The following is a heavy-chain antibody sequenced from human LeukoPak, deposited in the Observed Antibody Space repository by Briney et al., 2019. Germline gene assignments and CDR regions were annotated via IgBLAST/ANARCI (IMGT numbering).Heavy chain of an antibody. D-gene: IGHD1-26*01. CDR3: ARRTRGSWVDY. J-gene: IGHJ4*02. CDR1: GFTFSTYG. CDR2: ISYDGSNK. V-gene: IGHV3-30*03. Sequence: PGRSLRLSCAASGFTFSTYGMHWVRQAPGKGLEWVAVISYDGSNKYYADSVKGRFTISRDNSKNTLSLQMNSLRAEDTAVYYCARRTRGSWVDYWGQGTLVTVSS.